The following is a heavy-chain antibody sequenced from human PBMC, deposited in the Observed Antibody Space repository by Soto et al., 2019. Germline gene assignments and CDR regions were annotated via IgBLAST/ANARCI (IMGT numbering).Heavy chain of an antibody. Sequence: VSLTLYVEASGFTVSTTSMSWVRQAPGKGLEWVSVIYGGGSTFYTDSVKGRFTISRDNSKNTLYLQMNSLRAEDTAVYYRARDDYGDYARDWGQGTLVTVSS. CDR3: ARDDYGDYARD. V-gene: IGHV3-53*01. CDR1: GFTVSTTS. CDR2: IYGGGST. J-gene: IGHJ4*02. D-gene: IGHD4-17*01.